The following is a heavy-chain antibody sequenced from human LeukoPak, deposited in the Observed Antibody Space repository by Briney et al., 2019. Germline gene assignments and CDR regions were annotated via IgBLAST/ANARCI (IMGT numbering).Heavy chain of an antibody. J-gene: IGHJ4*02. CDR3: ARGDGYSYGYEVDY. CDR1: GGTFSSYA. CDR2: IIPIFGTA. Sequence: SVKVSCKASGGTFSSYAISRVRQAPGQGLEWRGGIIPIFGTANYAQKFRGRVTITTDESTSTAYMELSSLRSEDTAVYYCARGDGYSYGYEVDYWGQGTLVTVSS. D-gene: IGHD5-18*01. V-gene: IGHV1-69*05.